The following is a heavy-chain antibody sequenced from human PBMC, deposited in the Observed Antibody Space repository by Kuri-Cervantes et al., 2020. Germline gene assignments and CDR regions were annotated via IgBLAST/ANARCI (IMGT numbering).Heavy chain of an antibody. D-gene: IGHD2-15*01. V-gene: IGHV3-53*01. Sequence: LSLTCADSGFTVSSNYMSWVRQAPGKGLEWVSTIYSGCRTYYAESVKGRFTISRDNSKNTLYLQMNSLRTEDTAVYYCARDVKDIVVVVAATRVGNYYGMDVWGQGTTVTVSS. J-gene: IGHJ6*02. CDR3: ARDVKDIVVVVAATRVGNYYGMDV. CDR1: GFTVSSNY. CDR2: IYSGCRT.